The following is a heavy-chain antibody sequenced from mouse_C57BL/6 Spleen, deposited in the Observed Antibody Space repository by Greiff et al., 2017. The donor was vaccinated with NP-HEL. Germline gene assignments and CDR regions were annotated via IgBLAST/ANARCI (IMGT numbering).Heavy chain of an antibody. CDR2: IYPGDGDT. CDR1: GYAFSSYW. V-gene: IGHV1-80*01. D-gene: IGHD2-2*01. J-gene: IGHJ4*01. Sequence: VKLQQSGAELVKPGASVKISCKASGYAFSSYWMNWVKQRPGKGLEWIGQIYPGDGDTNYNGKFKGKATLTADKSSSTAYMQLSSLTSEDSAVYFCARGRYGYDNAMDYWGQGTSVTVSS. CDR3: ARGRYGYDNAMDY.